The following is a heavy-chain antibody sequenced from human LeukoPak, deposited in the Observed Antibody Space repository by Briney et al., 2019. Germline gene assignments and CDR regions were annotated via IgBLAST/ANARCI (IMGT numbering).Heavy chain of an antibody. J-gene: IGHJ6*03. CDR3: ARLARPYQLLYYYYYMDV. CDR2: ISAYNGNT. CDR1: GYAFTSYY. D-gene: IGHD2-2*01. Sequence: GASVKVSCKASGYAFTSYYMHWVRQAPGQGLEWMGWISAYNGNTNYAQKLQGRVTMTTDTSTSTAYMELRSLRSDDTAVYYCARLARPYQLLYYYYYMDVWGKETTVTISS. V-gene: IGHV1-18*04.